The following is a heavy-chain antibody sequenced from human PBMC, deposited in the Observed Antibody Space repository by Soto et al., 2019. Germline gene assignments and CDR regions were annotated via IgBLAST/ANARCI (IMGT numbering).Heavy chain of an antibody. J-gene: IGHJ4*02. CDR2: INAGNGNT. CDR1: GYTFTSYA. CDR3: ARDRAAAGCFDY. Sequence: ASVKVSCKASGYTFTSYAMHWVRQAPGQRLEWMGWINAGNGNTKYSQKFQGRVTITRDTSASTAYMELSSLRSEDTAVYYCARDRAAAGCFDYWGQGTLVTVSS. D-gene: IGHD6-13*01. V-gene: IGHV1-3*01.